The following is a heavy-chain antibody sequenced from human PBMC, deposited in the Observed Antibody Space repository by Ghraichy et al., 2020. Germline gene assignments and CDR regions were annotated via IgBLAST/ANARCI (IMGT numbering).Heavy chain of an antibody. Sequence: GESLNISCAASGVAFSSSWMSWVRQAPGKGLEWVGRVKSKRDGGTIDYAAPVKGRFTISRDDLKATVYLQMNSLKTEDTAVYYCTTDPRDWGQGTLVTVSS. J-gene: IGHJ4*02. V-gene: IGHV3-15*01. CDR3: TTDPRD. CDR1: GVAFSSSW. CDR2: VKSKRDGGTI.